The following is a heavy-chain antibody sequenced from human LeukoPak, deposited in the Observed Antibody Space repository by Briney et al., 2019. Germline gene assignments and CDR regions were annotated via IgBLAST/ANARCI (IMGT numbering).Heavy chain of an antibody. V-gene: IGHV3-49*04. CDR1: GFTFSSYD. D-gene: IGHD2-2*01. CDR2: IRPKSYGGTT. J-gene: IGHJ4*02. Sequence: ALRLSCAASGFTFSSYDMTWVRQAPGKGLEWLGFIRPKSYGGTTEYAASVKGRFAVSRDDSTSIAYLQMNNLETEDTAVYYCTRIKGCSSTNCYYDYWGQGTLVTVSS. CDR3: TRIKGCSSTNCYYDY.